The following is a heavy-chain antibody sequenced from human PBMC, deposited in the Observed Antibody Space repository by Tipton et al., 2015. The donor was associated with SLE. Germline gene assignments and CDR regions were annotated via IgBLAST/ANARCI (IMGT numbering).Heavy chain of an antibody. CDR3: ARYYCSDGTCYHFDH. J-gene: IGHJ4*02. V-gene: IGHV4-59*01. Sequence: TLSLTCTVSGGSISSYYWSWIRQPTGKGLEWIGYAHYSGKTNHNPSLKGRVTISIDTSKNQFALRLSSVTAADTAVYFCARYYCSDGTCYHFDHLGQGTLGTVSS. CDR2: AHYSGKT. CDR1: GGSISSYY. D-gene: IGHD2-15*01.